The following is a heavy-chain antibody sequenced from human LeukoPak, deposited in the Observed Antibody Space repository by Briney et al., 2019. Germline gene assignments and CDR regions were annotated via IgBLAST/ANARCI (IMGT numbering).Heavy chain of an antibody. D-gene: IGHD3-22*01. V-gene: IGHV4-59*12. CDR3: ARGRGRNYYDSSGYQSTLDY. J-gene: IGHJ4*02. Sequence: SETLSLTCTVSGGSISSYYWSWIRQPPGKGLEWIGYIYYSGSTNHNPSLKSRVTISVDTSKNQFSLKLSSVTAADTAVYYCARGRGRNYYDSSGYQSTLDYWGQGTLVTVSS. CDR1: GGSISSYY. CDR2: IYYSGST.